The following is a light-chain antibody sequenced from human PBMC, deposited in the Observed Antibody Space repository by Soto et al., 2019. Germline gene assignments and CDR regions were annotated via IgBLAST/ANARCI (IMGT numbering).Light chain of an antibody. CDR2: DAS. J-gene: IGKJ3*01. Sequence: DIQMTQSPPTLSASVGDRVTITCRASQSVSIWLAWYQQKPGKAPKLLIFDASTMESGVPSRFSGSGSGTEFTLTISSLQPDDFATYYCHQYKSHSLFTFGPGTKVDIK. CDR3: HQYKSHSLFT. CDR1: QSVSIW. V-gene: IGKV1-5*01.